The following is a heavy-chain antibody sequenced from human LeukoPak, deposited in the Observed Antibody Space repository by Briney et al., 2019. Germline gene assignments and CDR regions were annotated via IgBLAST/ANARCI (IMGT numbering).Heavy chain of an antibody. D-gene: IGHD3-3*01. CDR1: GYTLTELS. CDR3: ATGEIFGVVIGPLGY. CDR2: FDPEDGET. Sequence: ASVKVSCKVSGYTLTELSMHWVRQAPGKGLEWMGGFDPEDGETIYALKFQGRVTMTEDTSTDTAYMELSSLRSEDTAVYYCATGEIFGVVIGPLGYWGQGTLVTVSS. V-gene: IGHV1-24*01. J-gene: IGHJ4*02.